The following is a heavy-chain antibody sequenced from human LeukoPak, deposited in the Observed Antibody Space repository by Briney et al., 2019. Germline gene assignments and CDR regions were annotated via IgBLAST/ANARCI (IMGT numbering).Heavy chain of an antibody. D-gene: IGHD4-17*01. CDR1: GYNFAGYW. J-gene: IGHJ5*02. Sequence: PGESLKISCKGSGYNFAGYWIVWVRQMPGKGLEWMGVIYPGDSDTTYGPSFQGQVTISADKSISTAYLQWTSLKASDTAMYYCARRTFGDYLWFGPWGQGTLVTVSS. V-gene: IGHV5-51*01. CDR2: IYPGDSDT. CDR3: ARRTFGDYLWFGP.